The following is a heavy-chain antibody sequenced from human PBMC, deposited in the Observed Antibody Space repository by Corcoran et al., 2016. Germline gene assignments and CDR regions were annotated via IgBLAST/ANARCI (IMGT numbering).Heavy chain of an antibody. CDR1: GGSFSGYY. CDR3: ARSIPGIAAAGSSK. V-gene: IGHV4-34*01. J-gene: IGHJ4*02. CDR2: INHSGST. Sequence: QVQLQQWGAGLLKPSETLSLTCAVYGGSFSGYYWSWIRQPPGKGLEWIGEINHSGSTNYNPSLKSRVTISVDTSKNQFSLKLSSVTAADTAVYYCARSIPGIAAAGSSKWGQGTLVTVSS. D-gene: IGHD6-13*01.